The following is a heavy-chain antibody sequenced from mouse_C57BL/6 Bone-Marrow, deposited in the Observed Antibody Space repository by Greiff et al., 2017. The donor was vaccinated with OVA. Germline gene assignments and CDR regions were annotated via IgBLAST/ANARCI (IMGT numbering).Heavy chain of an antibody. J-gene: IGHJ2*01. CDR2: ISSGGSYT. V-gene: IGHV5-6*01. D-gene: IGHD1-1*01. Sequence: EVKLVESGGDLVKPGGSLKLSCAASGFTFSSYGMSWVRQTPDKRLEWVATISSGGSYTYYPDSVKGRFTISRDNATNTPYLQMSSLKSEDTAMYYCARQWYYGSSHDYWGQGTPLTVSS. CDR3: ARQWYYGSSHDY. CDR1: GFTFSSYG.